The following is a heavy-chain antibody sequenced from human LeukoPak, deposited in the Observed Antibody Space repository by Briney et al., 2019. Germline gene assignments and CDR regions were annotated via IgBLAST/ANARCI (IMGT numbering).Heavy chain of an antibody. D-gene: IGHD6-13*01. J-gene: IGHJ4*02. CDR3: ARGPAAGIDTGHYDY. Sequence: PSETLSLTCAVSEHSISSGNWWGWVRQPPGKGLEWIGYIYYSGSSYYNPSLKSRVAMSVDASKNQFSLKLTSVTAADTAVYYCARGPAAGIDTGHYDYWGQGTLVTVSS. CDR2: IYYSGSS. CDR1: EHSISSGNW. V-gene: IGHV4-28*03.